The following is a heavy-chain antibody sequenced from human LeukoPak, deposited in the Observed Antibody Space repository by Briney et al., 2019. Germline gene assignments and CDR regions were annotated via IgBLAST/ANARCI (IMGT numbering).Heavy chain of an antibody. Sequence: GGSLRLSCAASGFTFSSYGMSWVRQAPGKGLEWVSGISGNSGTIYYADSVKGRFTISRDNSKNTLYLQMNSLRAEDTAVYYCAKDGSTMSLFYYYYMDVWGKGTTVTVSS. V-gene: IGHV3-23*01. D-gene: IGHD3-10*02. CDR3: AKDGSTMSLFYYYYMDV. CDR2: ISGNSGTI. J-gene: IGHJ6*03. CDR1: GFTFSSYG.